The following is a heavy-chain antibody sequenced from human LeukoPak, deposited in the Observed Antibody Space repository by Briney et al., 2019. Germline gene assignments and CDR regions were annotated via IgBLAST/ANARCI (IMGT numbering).Heavy chain of an antibody. J-gene: IGHJ4*02. V-gene: IGHV3-48*01. CDR1: GFTFSSYS. CDR3: ARDLWDGYSYFDY. Sequence: GGSLRLSCAASGFTFSSYSMNWVRQAPGKGLEWVSYISSSSSTIYYADFVKGRFTISRDNAKNSLYLQMNSLRAEDTAVYYCARDLWDGYSYFDYWGQGTLVTVSS. D-gene: IGHD5-24*01. CDR2: ISSSSSTI.